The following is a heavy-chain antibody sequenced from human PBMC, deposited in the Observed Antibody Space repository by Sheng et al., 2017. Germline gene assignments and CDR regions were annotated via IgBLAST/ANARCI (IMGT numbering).Heavy chain of an antibody. Sequence: QLQLQESGPGLVKPSETLSLTCTVSGGSISSSSYYWGWIRQPPGKGLECIGSIYYSGSTYYNPSLKSRVTISVDTSKNQFSLKLSSVTAADTAVYYCARDSSGSYYGVIDYWGQGTLVTVSS. CDR3: ARDSSGSYYGVIDY. V-gene: IGHV4-39*07. J-gene: IGHJ4*02. D-gene: IGHD1-26*01. CDR2: IYYSGST. CDR1: GGSISSSSYY.